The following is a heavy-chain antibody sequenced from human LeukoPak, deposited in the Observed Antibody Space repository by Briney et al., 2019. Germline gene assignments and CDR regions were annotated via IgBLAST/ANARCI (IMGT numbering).Heavy chain of an antibody. CDR1: GFTFSSYG. D-gene: IGHD6-19*01. Sequence: GGTLRLSCAASGFTFSSYGMSWVRQAPGKGLAWVSAISGSGGSTYYADSVKGRFTISRDNSKNTLYLQMNSLRAEDTAVYYCARSGYTSGTGKFDNWGQGTLVTASS. V-gene: IGHV3-23*01. CDR2: ISGSGGST. J-gene: IGHJ4*02. CDR3: ARSGYTSGTGKFDN.